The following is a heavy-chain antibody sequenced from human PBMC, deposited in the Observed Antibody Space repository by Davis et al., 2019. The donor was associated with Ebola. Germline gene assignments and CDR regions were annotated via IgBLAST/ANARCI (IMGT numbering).Heavy chain of an antibody. CDR3: ARYIVVVPAAIFSGPSGYMDV. CDR2: IYYSGST. Sequence: LRLSCTVSGGSISSGDYYWSWIRQPPGKGLEWIGYIYYSGSTYYNPSLKSRVTISVDTSKNQFSLKLSSVTAADTAVYYCARYIVVVPAAIFSGPSGYMDVWGKGTTVTVSS. CDR1: GGSISSGDYY. V-gene: IGHV4-30-4*01. D-gene: IGHD2-2*02. J-gene: IGHJ6*03.